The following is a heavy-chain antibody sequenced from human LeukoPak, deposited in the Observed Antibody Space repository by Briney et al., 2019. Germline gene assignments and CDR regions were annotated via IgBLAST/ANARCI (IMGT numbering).Heavy chain of an antibody. CDR3: ARPYRYCSGGSCYPDAFDI. CDR1: GGTCSSYA. J-gene: IGHJ3*02. D-gene: IGHD2-15*01. V-gene: IGHV1-69*05. CDR2: IIPIFGTA. Sequence: SVKVSCKASGGTCSSYAISWVRQAPGQGLEWMGRIIPIFGTANYAQKFQGRVTITTDESTSTAYMELSSLRSEDTAVYYCARPYRYCSGGSCYPDAFDIWGQGTMVTVSS.